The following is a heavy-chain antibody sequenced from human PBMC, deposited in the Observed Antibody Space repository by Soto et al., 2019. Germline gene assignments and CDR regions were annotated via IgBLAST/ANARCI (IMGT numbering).Heavy chain of an antibody. CDR2: IYYSGST. CDR1: GGSISSSSYY. D-gene: IGHD2-2*02. V-gene: IGHV4-39*07. CDR3: ARGVGGKGYQLLYTYYYYGMDV. Sequence: PSETLSLTCTVSGGSISSSSYYWGWIRQPPGKGLEWIGSIYYSGSTYYNPSLKSRVTISVDTSKNQFSLKLSSVTAADTAVYYCARGVGGKGYQLLYTYYYYGMDVWGQGTTVTVSS. J-gene: IGHJ6*02.